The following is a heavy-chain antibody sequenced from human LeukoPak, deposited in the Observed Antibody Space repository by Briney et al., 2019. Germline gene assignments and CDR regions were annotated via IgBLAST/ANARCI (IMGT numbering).Heavy chain of an antibody. CDR2: IYTSGST. D-gene: IGHD6-19*01. CDR1: GGSISSYY. Sequence: SETLSLTCTVSGGSISSYYWSWIRQPAGKGLEWIGRIYTSGSTNYNPSLKSRVTMSVDTSKNQFSLKLSSVTAADTAVYYCAKGPSGWNGGAHDYWGQGTLVTVSS. CDR3: AKGPSGWNGGAHDY. J-gene: IGHJ4*02. V-gene: IGHV4-4*07.